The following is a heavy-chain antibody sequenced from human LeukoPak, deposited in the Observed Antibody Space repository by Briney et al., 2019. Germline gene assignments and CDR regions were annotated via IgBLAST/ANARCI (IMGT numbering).Heavy chain of an antibody. V-gene: IGHV3-7*05. J-gene: IGHJ4*02. CDR1: GFTFTNSW. D-gene: IGHD1-1*01. CDR2: IKPDGSQK. CDR3: ARVNTNWPLDY. Sequence: GGSLILSCAASGFTFTNSWMSWVRQAPGKGLEWVANIKPDGSQKYYVDSVKGRFTISRDNAKNSLYLQMNSLKAEDTAVYYCARVNTNWPLDYWGQGTLVTVSS.